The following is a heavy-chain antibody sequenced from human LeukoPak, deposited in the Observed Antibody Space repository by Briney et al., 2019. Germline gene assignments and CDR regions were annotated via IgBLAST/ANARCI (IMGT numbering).Heavy chain of an antibody. Sequence: PGGSLRLSCAASGFTFSSYAMSWVRQAPGKGLEWVSAISGSGGSTYYADSVKGRFTISRDNSKNTLYLQMNSLRAEDTAVYYCARSFGSFDAFDIWGQGTMVTVSS. CDR1: GFTFSSYA. D-gene: IGHD3-10*01. J-gene: IGHJ3*02. V-gene: IGHV3-23*01. CDR3: ARSFGSFDAFDI. CDR2: ISGSGGST.